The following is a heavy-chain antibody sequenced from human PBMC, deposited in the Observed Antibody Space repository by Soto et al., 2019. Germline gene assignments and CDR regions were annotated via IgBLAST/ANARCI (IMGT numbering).Heavy chain of an antibody. CDR1: GDSVSSDSAA. CDR2: TYYRSKWYN. J-gene: IGHJ3*02. V-gene: IGHV6-1*01. Sequence: SQTLSLTCAISGDSVSSDSAAWNWIRQSPSRGLEWLGRTYYRSKWYNDYVGSEKSRITINPDTSKNQFSLQLNSMTPEDTAVYYCARTTWLDYAFDIWGQGTMVTVSS. D-gene: IGHD6-19*01. CDR3: ARTTWLDYAFDI.